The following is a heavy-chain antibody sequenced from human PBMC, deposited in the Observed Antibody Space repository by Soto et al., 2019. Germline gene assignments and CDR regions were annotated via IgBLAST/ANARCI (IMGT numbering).Heavy chain of an antibody. CDR1: GFTFSNAW. CDR3: TTDKVYDDAFDI. CDR2: IKSKTDGGTT. Sequence: GGSLRLSCAASGFTFSNAWMSWVRQAPGKGLEWVGRIKSKTDGGTTDYAAPVKGRFTISRDDSKNTLYLQMNSLKTEDTAVYYCTTDKVYDDAFDIWGQGTMVTVSS. J-gene: IGHJ3*02. D-gene: IGHD3-22*01. V-gene: IGHV3-15*01.